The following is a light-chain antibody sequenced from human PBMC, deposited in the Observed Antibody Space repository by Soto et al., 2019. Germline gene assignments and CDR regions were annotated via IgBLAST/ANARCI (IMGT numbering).Light chain of an antibody. CDR3: GTWDSSLSAL. Sequence: QSVLTQPPSVSAAPGQKVTISCSGSSSNIGNNYVSWYQQLPGTAPKLLIYDNNKRPSGIPDRFSGSKSDTSATLGITGLQTGDEADYYCGTWDSSLSALFGGGTKVTVL. V-gene: IGLV1-51*01. CDR1: SSNIGNNY. J-gene: IGLJ2*01. CDR2: DNN.